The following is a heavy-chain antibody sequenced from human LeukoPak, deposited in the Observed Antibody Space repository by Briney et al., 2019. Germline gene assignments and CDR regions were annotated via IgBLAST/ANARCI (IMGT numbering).Heavy chain of an antibody. D-gene: IGHD3-10*01. V-gene: IGHV3-30-3*01. Sequence: PGGSLRLSCAASGXTFSSYAMHWVRQAPGKGREWVAVTSYDGSNKYYADSVKGRFTISRDNSKNTLYLQMNSLRAEDTAVYYCASSMVRGFYYYYGMDVWGQGTTVTVSS. CDR2: TSYDGSNK. CDR3: ASSMVRGFYYYYGMDV. J-gene: IGHJ6*02. CDR1: GXTFSSYA.